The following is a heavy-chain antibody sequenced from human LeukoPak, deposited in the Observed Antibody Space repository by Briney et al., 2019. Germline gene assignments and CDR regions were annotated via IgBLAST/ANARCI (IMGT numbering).Heavy chain of an antibody. CDR3: AREYSYGYDDWFDP. J-gene: IGHJ5*02. D-gene: IGHD5-18*01. CDR2: ISPPGGTT. V-gene: IGHV3-23*01. Sequence: GGSLRLSCAASGFTFSSYAMSWVRQAPGKGLEWVSAISPPGGTTYFADSVKGRFNISRDNSKNTLYLQMNSLRAGDTAIYYCAREYSYGYDDWFDPWGQGTLVTVSS. CDR1: GFTFSSYA.